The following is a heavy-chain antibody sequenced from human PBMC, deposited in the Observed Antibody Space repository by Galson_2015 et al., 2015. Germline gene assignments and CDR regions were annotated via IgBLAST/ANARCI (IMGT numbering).Heavy chain of an antibody. CDR1: GGTFSSYA. V-gene: IGHV1-69*13. Sequence: SVKVSCKASGGTFSSYAISWVRQAPGQGLEWMGGIIPIFGTANYAQKFQGRVTITADESTSTAYMELSSLRSEDTAVYYCARDPHYYGSASYFVGYYYGMDVWGQGTPVTVSS. CDR3: ARDPHYYGSASYFVGYYYGMDV. J-gene: IGHJ6*02. D-gene: IGHD3-10*01. CDR2: IIPIFGTA.